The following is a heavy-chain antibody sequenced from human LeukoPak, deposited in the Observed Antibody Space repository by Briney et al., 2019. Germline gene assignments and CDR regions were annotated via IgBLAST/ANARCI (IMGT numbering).Heavy chain of an antibody. CDR2: IYYSGST. CDR1: GGSISSYY. D-gene: IGHD1-26*01. J-gene: IGHJ4*02. CDR3: ARGYGGATSYYFDY. Sequence: ETLSLTCTVSGGSISSYYWSWIRQPPGKGLEWIGYIYYSGSTNYNPSLKSRVTISVDTSKNQFSLKLSSVTAADTAVYYCARGYGGATSYYFDYWGQGTLVTVSS. V-gene: IGHV4-59*01.